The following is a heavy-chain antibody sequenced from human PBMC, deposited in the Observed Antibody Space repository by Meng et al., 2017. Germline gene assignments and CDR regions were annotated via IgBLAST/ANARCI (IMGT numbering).Heavy chain of an antibody. J-gene: IGHJ4*02. CDR3: AKHRGYGSGSYYFDY. Sequence: QGQVVQSGAEVNKPVDSVKVYCKSSGYTFTSYDINWVRQATGQGLEWMGWMNPNSGNTGYAQKFQGRVTITRNTSISTAYMELSSLRSEDTAVYYCAKHRGYGSGSYYFDYWGQGTLVTVSS. D-gene: IGHD3-10*01. CDR1: GYTFTSYD. V-gene: IGHV1-8*03. CDR2: MNPNSGNT.